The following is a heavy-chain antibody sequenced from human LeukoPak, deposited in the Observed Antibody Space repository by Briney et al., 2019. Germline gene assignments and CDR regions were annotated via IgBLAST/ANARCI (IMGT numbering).Heavy chain of an antibody. CDR3: ARGFTGPYYDF. CDR1: GFTFSSYW. Sequence: GGSLRLSCAASGFTFSSYWMSWVRQAPGKGLEWVANIKRDGSEIYYVDSVKGRFTISRDNAKNSLYLQMNSLRAEDTAVYYCARGFTGPYYDFWGQGTQVTVSS. D-gene: IGHD3-9*01. CDR2: IKRDGSEI. J-gene: IGHJ4*02. V-gene: IGHV3-7*01.